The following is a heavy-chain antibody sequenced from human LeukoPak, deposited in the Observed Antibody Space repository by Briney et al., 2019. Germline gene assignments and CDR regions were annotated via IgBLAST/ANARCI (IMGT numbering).Heavy chain of an antibody. CDR1: GGSITSYY. J-gene: IGHJ5*02. CDR2: IYSSGST. Sequence: SETLSLTCTVSGGSITSYYWSWIRQPAGKGLEWIGRIYSSGSTNYNPSLKSRVTMSVDTSKNQFSLKLSSVTAADTAVYCCARVRGGVTASLDPWGQGTLVIVSS. D-gene: IGHD2-21*02. CDR3: ARVRGGVTASLDP. V-gene: IGHV4-4*07.